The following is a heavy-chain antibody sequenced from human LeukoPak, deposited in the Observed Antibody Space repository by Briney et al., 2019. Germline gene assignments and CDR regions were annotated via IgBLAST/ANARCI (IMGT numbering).Heavy chain of an antibody. V-gene: IGHV4-39*01. Sequence: SETLSLTCTVSGGSISSSSYYWGWIRQPPGKGLEWIGSIYYSGSTYYNPSLKSRVTISVDTSKNQFSLKLSSVTAADTAVYCCARRRDIVVVPAADDAFDIWGQGTMVTVSS. J-gene: IGHJ3*02. CDR1: GGSISSSSYY. CDR2: IYYSGST. D-gene: IGHD2-2*01. CDR3: ARRRDIVVVPAADDAFDI.